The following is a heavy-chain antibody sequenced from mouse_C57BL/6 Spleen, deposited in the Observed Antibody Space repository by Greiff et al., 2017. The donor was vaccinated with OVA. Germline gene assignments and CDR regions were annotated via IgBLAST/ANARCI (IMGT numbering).Heavy chain of an antibody. CDR1: GFSFNTYA. Sequence: EVKLLEPGGGLVQPKGSLKLSCAASGFSFNTYAMNWVRQAPGEGLEWVARIRSTSNKYATYYADTVKDRFTITRDDSESMLYLQMNNSKTEDAAMYYYVGQNGGYYPLFDYWGQGTTLTVSS. V-gene: IGHV10-1*01. CDR2: IRSTSNKYAT. D-gene: IGHD2-3*01. CDR3: VGQNGGYYPLFDY. J-gene: IGHJ2*01.